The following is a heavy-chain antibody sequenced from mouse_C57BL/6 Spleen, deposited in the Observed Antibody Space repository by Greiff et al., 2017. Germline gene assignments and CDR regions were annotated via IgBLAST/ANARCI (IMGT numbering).Heavy chain of an antibody. Sequence: QLQQSGPELVKPGASVKISCKASGYSFTDYNMNWVKQSNGKSLEWIGVINPNYGTTSYNQKFKGKATLTVDQSSSTAYMQLNSLTSEDSAVYYCARFTTVVATGYFDYWGQGTTLTVSS. V-gene: IGHV1-39*01. J-gene: IGHJ2*01. CDR3: ARFTTVVATGYFDY. CDR1: GYSFTDYN. D-gene: IGHD1-1*01. CDR2: INPNYGTT.